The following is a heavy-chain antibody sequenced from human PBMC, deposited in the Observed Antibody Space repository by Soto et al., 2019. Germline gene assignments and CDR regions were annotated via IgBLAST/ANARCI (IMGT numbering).Heavy chain of an antibody. CDR3: ARDPSDYYDSSGSTYFDY. V-gene: IGHV1-2*04. Sequence: ASVKVSCKASGYTFTGYYMHWVRQAPGQGLEWMGWINPNSGGTNYAQKFQGWVTMTRDTSISTAYMELSRLRSDDTAVYYCARDPSDYYDSSGSTYFDYWGQGTLVTVSS. CDR2: INPNSGGT. J-gene: IGHJ4*02. CDR1: GYTFTGYY. D-gene: IGHD3-22*01.